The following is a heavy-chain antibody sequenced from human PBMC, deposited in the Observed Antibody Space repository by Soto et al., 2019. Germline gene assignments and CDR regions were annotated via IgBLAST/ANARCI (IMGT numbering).Heavy chain of an antibody. V-gene: IGHV1-69*02. D-gene: IGHD6-13*01. CDR1: GGTFSSHT. CDR2: IIPILGIA. Sequence: SVKVSCKASGGTFSSHTISWVRQAPGQGLEWMGRIIPILGIANYAQKFQGRVTITADKSTSTAYMELSSLRSEDTAVYYCARAAAGNWFDPWGQGTLVTVSS. J-gene: IGHJ5*02. CDR3: ARAAAGNWFDP.